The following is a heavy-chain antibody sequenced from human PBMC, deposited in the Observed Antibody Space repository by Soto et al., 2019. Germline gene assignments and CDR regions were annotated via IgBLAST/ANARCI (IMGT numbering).Heavy chain of an antibody. J-gene: IGHJ4*02. CDR3: ARGNIAAALVY. CDR2: IYHSGST. D-gene: IGHD6-13*01. CDR1: GGSIISGGYS. V-gene: IGHV4-30-2*01. Sequence: SETLSLTCAVSGGSIISGGYSWILIRQPPGKGLEWIGYIYHSGSTYYNPSLKSRVTISVDRSKNQFSLKLSSVTAADTAVYYCARGNIAAALVYWGQGTLVTVSS.